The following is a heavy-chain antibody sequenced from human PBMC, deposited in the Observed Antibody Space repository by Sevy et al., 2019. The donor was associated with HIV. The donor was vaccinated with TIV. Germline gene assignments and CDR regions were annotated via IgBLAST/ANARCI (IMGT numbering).Heavy chain of an antibody. CDR3: ARSPYSSTWYIPSGFDY. V-gene: IGHV1-18*01. D-gene: IGHD6-13*01. J-gene: IGHJ4*02. CDR1: GYTFSTYG. CDR2: ISGYNGNT. Sequence: ASVKVSCKASGYTFSTYGINWVRQAPGQGLEWMGWISGYNGNTNYTRRVQDRVTMTIDTSTNTAYMELRGLRSDDTAVYYCARSPYSSTWYIPSGFDYWGQGSLVTVSS.